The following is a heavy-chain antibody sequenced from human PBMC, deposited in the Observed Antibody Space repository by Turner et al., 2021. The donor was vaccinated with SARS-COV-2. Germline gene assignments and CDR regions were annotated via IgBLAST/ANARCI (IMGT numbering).Heavy chain of an antibody. CDR2: ILRDGSDQ. D-gene: IGHD3-9*01. Sequence: QVQLVESGGGVVQPGGSLGLSCAAPGFIFTNHDLHWVRQAPGKGLEWVAAILRDGSDQYYADSVKGRFTISRDTSKKTVILQMNALRAEDTATYFCAKDLTVPGAPSSYWYFDFWGRGALVTVSS. V-gene: IGHV3-30*02. CDR1: GFIFTNHD. CDR3: AKDLTVPGAPSSYWYFDF. J-gene: IGHJ2*01.